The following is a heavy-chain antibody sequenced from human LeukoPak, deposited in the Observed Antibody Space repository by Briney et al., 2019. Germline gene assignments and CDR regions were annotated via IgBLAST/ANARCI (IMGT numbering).Heavy chain of an antibody. CDR1: GFTFSSYW. CDR2: IKEDGSEK. CDR3: ARSRQPLRYYMDV. J-gene: IGHJ6*03. V-gene: IGHV3-7*01. Sequence: GGSLRLSCTASGFTFSSYWMSWVRQAPGKGLEWVANIKEDGSEKYYVDSVKGRFTISRDNSKNTLYLQMNSLRAEDTAVYYCARSRQPLRYYMDVWGKGTTVTVSS. D-gene: IGHD3-10*01.